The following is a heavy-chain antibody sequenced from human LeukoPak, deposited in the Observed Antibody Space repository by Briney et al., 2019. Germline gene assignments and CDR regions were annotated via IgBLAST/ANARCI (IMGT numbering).Heavy chain of an antibody. CDR3: AKDQEARYFDWTFDY. J-gene: IGHJ4*02. Sequence: GGSLRLSCAASGFTFSSYGMHWVRQAPGKGLEGVAVISYDGSNKYYADSVKGRFTISRENSKNTLYLQMNSLRAEDTAVYYCAKDQEARYFDWTFDYWGQGTLVTVSS. CDR1: GFTFSSYG. D-gene: IGHD3-9*01. V-gene: IGHV3-30*18. CDR2: ISYDGSNK.